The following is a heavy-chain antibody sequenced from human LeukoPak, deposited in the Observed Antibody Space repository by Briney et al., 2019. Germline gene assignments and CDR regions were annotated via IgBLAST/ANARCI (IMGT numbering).Heavy chain of an antibody. CDR2: INHSGST. D-gene: IGHD3-22*01. CDR3: TRIRSGYYYVYFDY. J-gene: IGHJ4*02. V-gene: IGHV4-34*01. Sequence: SETLSLTCAVYGGSFSGYYWSWIRQPPGKGLEWIGEINHSGSTNYNPSLKSRVTISVDTSKNQFSLKLSSVTAADTAVYYCTRIRSGYYYVYFDYWGQGTLVTVSS. CDR1: GGSFSGYY.